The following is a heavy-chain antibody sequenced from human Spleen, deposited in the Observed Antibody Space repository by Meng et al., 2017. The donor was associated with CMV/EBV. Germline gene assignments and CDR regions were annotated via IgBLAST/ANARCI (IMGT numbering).Heavy chain of an antibody. CDR1: GFTFSDSG. Sequence: GGSLRLSCEVSGFTFSDSGMHWVRQAPGKGLEWVAFIRYDGSNKYYADSVKGRFTISRDNSKNTLYLQMNSLRAEDTAVCYCAKDNKGRWLLLPGSLDYWGQGTLVTVSS. V-gene: IGHV3-30*02. CDR2: IRYDGSNK. CDR3: AKDNKGRWLLLPGSLDY. J-gene: IGHJ4*02. D-gene: IGHD3-22*01.